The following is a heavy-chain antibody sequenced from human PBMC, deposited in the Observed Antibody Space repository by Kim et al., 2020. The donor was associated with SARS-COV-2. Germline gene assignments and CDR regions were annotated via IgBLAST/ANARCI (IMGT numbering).Heavy chain of an antibody. CDR3: ARSEGRASWHQFDY. CDR2: IFYSGST. J-gene: IGHJ4*02. V-gene: IGHV4-59*01. Sequence: SETLSLTCTVSTDSFSAYYWSWIRQIPGKGLEWIGYIFYSGSTNYNLSLKSRATISWDTSRNQFSLDLTSVTQADTAVYYCARSEGRASWHQFDYWGQGVLLTVSS. CDR1: TDSFSAYY.